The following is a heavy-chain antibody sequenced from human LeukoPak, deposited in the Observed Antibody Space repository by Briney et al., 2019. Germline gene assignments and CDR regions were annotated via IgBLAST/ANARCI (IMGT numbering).Heavy chain of an antibody. CDR1: GFTVSSNY. Sequence: PGGSLRLSCAASGFTVSSNYMSWVRQAPGNGLEWVSGISWNSGSIGYADSVKGRFTISRDNAKYSLYLQMNSLRAEDTALYYCAKDIYDSSCYSGGAFDIWGQGTMVTVSS. J-gene: IGHJ3*02. D-gene: IGHD3-22*01. V-gene: IGHV3-9*01. CDR3: AKDIYDSSCYSGGAFDI. CDR2: ISWNSGSI.